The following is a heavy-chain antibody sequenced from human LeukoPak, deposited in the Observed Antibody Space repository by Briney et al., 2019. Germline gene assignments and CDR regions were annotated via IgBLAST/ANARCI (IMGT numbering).Heavy chain of an antibody. CDR1: GFTSSTYS. Sequence: GGSLRLSCAASGFTSSTYSMNWVRQAPGKGLEGVSSISSSSSYIYYADSVKGRFTVSRDNDKNSLSLQMNSLSAGDTAVYYCARDGLAAATLHWNFDLWGRGTLVTVSS. J-gene: IGHJ2*01. D-gene: IGHD2-15*01. V-gene: IGHV3-21*01. CDR2: ISSSSSYI. CDR3: ARDGLAAATLHWNFDL.